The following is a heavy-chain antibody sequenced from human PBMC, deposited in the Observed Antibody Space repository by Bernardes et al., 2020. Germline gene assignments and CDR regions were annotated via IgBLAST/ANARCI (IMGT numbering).Heavy chain of an antibody. CDR1: GYTFTGYY. Sequence: ASVKVSCKASGYTFTGYYMHWVRQAPGQGLEWMGRINPNSGGTNYAQKFQGRVTMTRDTSISTAYMELRRLRSDDTAVYYCARVIAVAGGYAFDIWGQGTMVIVSS. CDR2: INPNSGGT. CDR3: ARVIAVAGGYAFDI. J-gene: IGHJ3*02. D-gene: IGHD6-19*01. V-gene: IGHV1-2*06.